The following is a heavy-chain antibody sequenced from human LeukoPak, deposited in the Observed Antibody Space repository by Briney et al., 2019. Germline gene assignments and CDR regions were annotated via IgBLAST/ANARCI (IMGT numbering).Heavy chain of an antibody. J-gene: IGHJ4*02. Sequence: GGSLRLSCAASGFTFSSYSMNWVRQAPGKGLEWVSSISSSSSYIYYADSVKGRFTISRDNAKNSLYLQMDSLRAEDTAVYYCARDDSSGYYSYWGQGTLVTVS. CDR1: GFTFSSYS. V-gene: IGHV3-21*01. CDR3: ARDDSSGYYSY. CDR2: ISSSSSYI. D-gene: IGHD3-22*01.